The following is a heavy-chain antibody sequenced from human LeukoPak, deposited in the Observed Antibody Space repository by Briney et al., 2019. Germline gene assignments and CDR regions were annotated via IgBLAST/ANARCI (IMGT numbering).Heavy chain of an antibody. CDR1: GGSISSHY. CDR3: ARVRGSGRMGAFDI. V-gene: IGHV4-59*11. CDR2: IYYSGST. J-gene: IGHJ3*02. D-gene: IGHD3-10*01. Sequence: SETLSLTCTVSGGSISSHYWSWIRQPPGKGLEWIGYIYYSGSTNYNPSLKSRLTISVDTSKNQFSLKLSSVTAADTAVYYCARVRGSGRMGAFDIWGQGTMVTVSS.